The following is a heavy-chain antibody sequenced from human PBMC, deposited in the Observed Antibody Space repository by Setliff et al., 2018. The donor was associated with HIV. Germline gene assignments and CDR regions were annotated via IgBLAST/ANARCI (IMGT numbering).Heavy chain of an antibody. D-gene: IGHD5-18*01. J-gene: IGHJ4*02. CDR2: IHSSGST. V-gene: IGHV4-59*01. CDR1: GGSISSYY. CDR3: ARDSGGYNYGFAVGSFDY. Sequence: SETLSLTCTVSGGSISSYYWSWIRQPPGKGLEWIGNIHSSGSTNYNPSLKSRITISIDTSKSQFSLKLTSVAAADTAVYYCARDSGGYNYGFAVGSFDYWGQGALVTVS.